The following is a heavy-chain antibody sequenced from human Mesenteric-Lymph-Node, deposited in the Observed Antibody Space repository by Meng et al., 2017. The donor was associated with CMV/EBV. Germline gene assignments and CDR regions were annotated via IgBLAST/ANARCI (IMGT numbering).Heavy chain of an antibody. V-gene: IGHV6-1*01. J-gene: IGHJ4*02. CDR3: ASPRNPYCNNPNCRIFDY. CDR1: GDSVSSNSAA. CDR2: TYYRSKWYN. Sequence: SQTLSLTCAISGDSVSSNSAAWNWIRQSPSRGLEWLGRTYYRSKWYNDYAVSVKSRITINPDTSKNQFSLQLNSVTPEDTAVYYCASPRNPYCNNPNCRIFDYWGQGALVTVSS. D-gene: IGHD2/OR15-2a*01.